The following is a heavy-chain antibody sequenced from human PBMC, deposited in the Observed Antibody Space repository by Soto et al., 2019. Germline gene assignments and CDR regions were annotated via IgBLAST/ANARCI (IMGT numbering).Heavy chain of an antibody. J-gene: IGHJ6*02. CDR1: DGSFSGYY. V-gene: IGHV4-34*01. CDR2: INYSGST. Sequence: SETLSLTCAVYDGSFSGYYWSWLRQTPGKGLEWIGEINYSGSTKYNPSLESRVTISVDTSKNQFSLRLSSVTAADTAVYYCARTGGMDVWSQGATVTV. CDR3: ARTGGMDV.